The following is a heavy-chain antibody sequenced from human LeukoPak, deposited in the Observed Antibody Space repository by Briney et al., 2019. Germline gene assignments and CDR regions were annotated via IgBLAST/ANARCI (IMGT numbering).Heavy chain of an antibody. CDR1: GGTFISYA. V-gene: IGHV1-69*13. Sequence: SVKVSCKASGGTFISYAISWVRQAPGQGLEWMGGIIPIFGTANYAQKFQGRVTITADESTSTAYMELSSLRSEDTAVYYCARDLGNYGDYGDYYGMDVWGQGTTVTVSS. CDR2: IIPIFGTA. J-gene: IGHJ6*02. CDR3: ARDLGNYGDYGDYYGMDV. D-gene: IGHD4-17*01.